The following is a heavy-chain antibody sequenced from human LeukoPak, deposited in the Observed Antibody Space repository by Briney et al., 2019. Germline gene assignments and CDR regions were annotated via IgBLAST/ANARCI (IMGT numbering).Heavy chain of an antibody. CDR1: DDSISIYY. D-gene: IGHD6-13*01. V-gene: IGHV4-59*01. Sequence: SETLSLICSVSDDSISIYYWSWIRQPPGKGLEWIGYIDHTGSTNYNPSLNSRVTISRDTSKNHFSLELSSVTAADRAVYFCARGRVSSSSWHSTYYYYFYMDVWGKGTTVTVSS. CDR3: ARGRVSSSSWHSTYYYYFYMDV. CDR2: IDHTGST. J-gene: IGHJ6*03.